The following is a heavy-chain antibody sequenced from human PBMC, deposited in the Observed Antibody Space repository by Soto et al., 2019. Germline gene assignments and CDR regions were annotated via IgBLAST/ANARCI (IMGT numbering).Heavy chain of an antibody. CDR1: GFTFDDYA. J-gene: IGHJ4*02. V-gene: IGHV3-9*01. CDR3: AKDRGSSGTSSTFDY. CDR2: ISWGGGSI. D-gene: IGHD6-13*01. Sequence: GGSLRLSCAASGFTFDDYAMHWVRQAPGKGLEWVSGISWGGGSIGYADSVKGRFTISRDNAKNSLYLQMSSLRAEDTALYYCAKDRGSSGTSSTFDYWGQGTPVTVS.